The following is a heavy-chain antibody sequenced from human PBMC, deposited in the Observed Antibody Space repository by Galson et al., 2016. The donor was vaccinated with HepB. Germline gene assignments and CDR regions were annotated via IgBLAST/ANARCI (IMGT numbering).Heavy chain of an antibody. V-gene: IGHV1-46*01. J-gene: IGHJ4*02. Sequence: SVKVSCKASGYIFTNPYIHWVRQAPGQGLEWMGIINPNDGDTSYTQKFQGRITVTRDTSTSTVYMELSSLRSEDTAVYFCARGQYIWGSYRAFDHWGQGTLVTVSS. CDR2: INPNDGDT. CDR1: GYIFTNPY. D-gene: IGHD3-16*02. CDR3: ARGQYIWGSYRAFDH.